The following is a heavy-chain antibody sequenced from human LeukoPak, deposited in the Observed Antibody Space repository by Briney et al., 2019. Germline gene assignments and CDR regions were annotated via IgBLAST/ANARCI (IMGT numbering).Heavy chain of an antibody. CDR2: ISGSGDST. V-gene: IGHV3-23*01. J-gene: IGHJ5*02. D-gene: IGHD6-6*01. CDR3: AKSGSSRFDP. Sequence: GGSLRLSCAASGFTFSSYAMSWVRQAPGKGPEWVSAISGSGDSTYAVSVKGRFTISRDYSKNTLYLQMNSLRAEDTAIYYCAKSGSSRFDPWGQGTLVTVSS. CDR1: GFTFSSYA.